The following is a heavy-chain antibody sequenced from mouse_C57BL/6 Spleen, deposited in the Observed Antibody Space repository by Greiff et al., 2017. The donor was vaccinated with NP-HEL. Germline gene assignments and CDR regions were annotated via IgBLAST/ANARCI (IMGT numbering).Heavy chain of an antibody. D-gene: IGHD2-1*01. CDR3: ARRGNYVGWFAY. J-gene: IGHJ3*01. CDR1: GYTFTDYY. Sequence: EVQLQQSGPELVKPGASVKISCKASGYTFTDYYMNWVKQSHGKSLEWIGDINPNNGGTSYNQKFKGKATLTVDKSSSTAYMELRSLTSEDSAVYYCARRGNYVGWFAYWGQGTLVTVSA. V-gene: IGHV1-26*01. CDR2: INPNNGGT.